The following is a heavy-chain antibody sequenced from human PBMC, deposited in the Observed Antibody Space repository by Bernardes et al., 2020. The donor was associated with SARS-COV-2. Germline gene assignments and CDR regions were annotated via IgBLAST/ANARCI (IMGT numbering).Heavy chain of an antibody. Sequence: SETLSLTCTVSGGSISSSSYYWGWIRQPPGKGLEWFGSIFYSGSSYYNPSLKSRVTISVDTSKNQFSLKLSSVTAADTAVYYCARTEGGGPATVSVWFDPWGQGTLVTVSS. CDR2: IFYSGSS. J-gene: IGHJ5*02. D-gene: IGHD3-16*01. V-gene: IGHV4-39*01. CDR1: GGSISSSSYY. CDR3: ARTEGGGPATVSVWFDP.